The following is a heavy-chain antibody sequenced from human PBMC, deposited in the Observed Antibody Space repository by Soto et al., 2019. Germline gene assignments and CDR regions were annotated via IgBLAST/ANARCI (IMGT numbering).Heavy chain of an antibody. Sequence: PGGSLRLSCAASGFTVSSNYMSWVRQAPGKGLEWVSVIYSGGSTYYADSVRGRFTISRHNSKNTLYLQMNSLRAEDTAVYYCASSTLLWFVEWPAYYFDYWGQGTLVTVSS. D-gene: IGHD3-10*01. CDR3: ASSTLLWFVEWPAYYFDY. CDR1: GFTVSSNY. CDR2: IYSGGST. V-gene: IGHV3-53*04. J-gene: IGHJ4*02.